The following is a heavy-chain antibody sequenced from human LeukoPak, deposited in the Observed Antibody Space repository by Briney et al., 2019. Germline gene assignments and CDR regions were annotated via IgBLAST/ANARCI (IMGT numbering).Heavy chain of an antibody. D-gene: IGHD3-10*01. CDR3: ARGVDYYGV. V-gene: IGHV4-61*02. J-gene: IGHJ4*02. CDR1: GGSISSGSYY. Sequence: PSQTLSLTCTVSGGSISSGSYYWSWIRQPAGKGLEWVGRIYTSGSTNYNPSLKSRVTISVDTSKSQFSLKLSSVTAADTAVYYCARGVDYYGVWGQGTLVTVSS. CDR2: IYTSGST.